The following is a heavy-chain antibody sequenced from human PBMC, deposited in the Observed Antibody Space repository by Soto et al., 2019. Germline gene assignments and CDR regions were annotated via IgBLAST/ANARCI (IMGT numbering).Heavy chain of an antibody. CDR1: GGTFSSYA. V-gene: IGHV1-69*13. D-gene: IGHD5-18*01. Sequence: SVKVCCEASGGTFSSYAISWVRQAPGQGLEWMGGIIPIFGTANYAQKFQGRVTITADESTSTAYMELSSLRSEDTAVYYCAREKDEVQLWLNVMDVWGQGTPVPV. CDR2: IIPIFGTA. J-gene: IGHJ6*02. CDR3: AREKDEVQLWLNVMDV.